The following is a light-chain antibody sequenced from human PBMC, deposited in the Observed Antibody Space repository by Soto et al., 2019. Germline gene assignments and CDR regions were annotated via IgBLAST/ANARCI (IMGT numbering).Light chain of an antibody. J-gene: IGLJ1*01. Sequence: QSVLTQPPSVSAAPGQKVTISCSGSSSNIGNNFVTWYQQLPGTAPKLLIYDNNKRPSGIPDRFSGSQSGTSATLGITGHQTGDEAVYYCGSWDSSLTYVFGTGTQLTVL. CDR3: GSWDSSLTYV. V-gene: IGLV1-51*01. CDR1: SSNIGNNF. CDR2: DNN.